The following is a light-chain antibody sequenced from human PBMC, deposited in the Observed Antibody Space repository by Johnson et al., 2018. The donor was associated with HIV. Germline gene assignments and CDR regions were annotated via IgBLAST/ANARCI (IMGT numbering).Light chain of an antibody. CDR2: ENN. J-gene: IGLJ1*01. Sequence: QSVLTQPTSVAAAPGQKVTISCSGNTSNFENNYVSWYVQLPRTAPRLLIYENNKRPSGIPDRFSGSKSGTSATLGITGLQTGDEADYYCGTWDSSLSVYVFGTGTKVTVL. CDR3: GTWDSSLSVYV. V-gene: IGLV1-51*01. CDR1: TSNFENNY.